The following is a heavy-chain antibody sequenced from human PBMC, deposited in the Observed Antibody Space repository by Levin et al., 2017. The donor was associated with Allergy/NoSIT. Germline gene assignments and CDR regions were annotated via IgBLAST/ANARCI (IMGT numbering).Heavy chain of an antibody. D-gene: IGHD1-26*01. CDR2: INAGDGNT. CDR1: GFPLTA. CDR3: ARDRRSGNTDGFDI. Sequence: GESLKISCKASGFPLTAHWVRQAPGQRLEWMGWINAGDGNTRYSQKLQGRVTFTGDSFASTVYMELSSLTSEDTAVYYCARDRRSGNTDGFDIWGQGTRVTVSS. V-gene: IGHV1-3*01. J-gene: IGHJ3*02.